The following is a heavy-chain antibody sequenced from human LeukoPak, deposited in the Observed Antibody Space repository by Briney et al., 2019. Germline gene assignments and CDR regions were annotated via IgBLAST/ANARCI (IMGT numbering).Heavy chain of an antibody. CDR2: IDTSSGTI. CDR1: GFTFSSYE. D-gene: IGHD6-19*01. V-gene: IGHV3-48*03. Sequence: GGSLRLSCAASGFTFSSYEMNWVRQAPGKGLEWVSYIDTSSGTIHYADSVKGRFTISRDNAKSSLYLQMNSLRAEDTAVYFCPRDATVGVPGTLYFDHWGQGTLVTVSS. J-gene: IGHJ4*02. CDR3: PRDATVGVPGTLYFDH.